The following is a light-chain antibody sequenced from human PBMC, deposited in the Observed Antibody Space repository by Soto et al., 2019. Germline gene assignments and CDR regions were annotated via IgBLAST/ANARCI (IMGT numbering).Light chain of an antibody. CDR2: AAS. CDR3: QKYNSAPHT. CDR1: QDISNY. J-gene: IGKJ4*01. V-gene: IGKV1-27*01. Sequence: DIPMTQSPSSLSASVGDRVTITCQTSQDISNYLAWYQQKPGKVPKLLIYAASTLQSGVPSRFSGGGSGTDFSLTISSLQPEDVATYYCQKYNSAPHTFGGGTKVEIQ.